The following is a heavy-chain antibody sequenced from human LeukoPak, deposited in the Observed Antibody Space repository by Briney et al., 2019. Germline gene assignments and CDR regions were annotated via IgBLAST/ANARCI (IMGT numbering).Heavy chain of an antibody. CDR1: GFTFSSYA. Sequence: GGSLRLSCAASGFTFSSYAMHWVRQAPGKGLEWVAFIRYDGSNKYYADSVKGRFTISRDNSKNTLYLQMNSLRAEDTAVYYCAWGGLYYYDSSGYYWDYWGQGTLVTVSS. CDR2: IRYDGSNK. CDR3: AWGGLYYYDSSGYYWDY. D-gene: IGHD3-22*01. V-gene: IGHV3-30*02. J-gene: IGHJ4*02.